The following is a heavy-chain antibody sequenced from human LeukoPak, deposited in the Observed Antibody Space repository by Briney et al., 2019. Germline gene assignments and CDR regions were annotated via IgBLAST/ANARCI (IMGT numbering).Heavy chain of an antibody. CDR1: GGSISSYY. V-gene: IGHV4-59*12. J-gene: IGHJ3*02. CDR3: ARDPLSIGDAFDI. CDR2: IYYSGST. Sequence: PSETLSLTCTVSGGSISSYYWSWIRQPPGKGLEWIGYIYYSGSTNYNPSLKSRVTISVDTSKNQFSLKLSSVTAADTAVYYCARDPLSIGDAFDIWGQGTMVTVSS. D-gene: IGHD2/OR15-2a*01.